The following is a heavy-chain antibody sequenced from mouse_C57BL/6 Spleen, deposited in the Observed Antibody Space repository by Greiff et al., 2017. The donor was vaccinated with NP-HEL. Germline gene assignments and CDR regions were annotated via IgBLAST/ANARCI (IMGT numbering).Heavy chain of an antibody. CDR2: INPGSGGT. V-gene: IGHV1-54*01. CDR1: RYAFTNYL. Sequence: QVQLKESGAELVRPGTSVKVSCKASRYAFTNYLIEWVKQRPGQGLEWIGVINPGSGGTNYNEKFKGKATLTADKSSSTAYMRLSSLTSEDSAVYFCARSYYGSSYAMDYWGQGTSVTVSS. D-gene: IGHD1-1*01. J-gene: IGHJ4*01. CDR3: ARSYYGSSYAMDY.